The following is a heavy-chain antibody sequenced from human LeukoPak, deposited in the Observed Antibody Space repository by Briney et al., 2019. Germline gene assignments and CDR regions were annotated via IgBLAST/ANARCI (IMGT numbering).Heavy chain of an antibody. V-gene: IGHV4-39*01. D-gene: IGHD3-3*01. CDR3: ARIFTDYDFWSGQIYYSDY. Sequence: SETLSLTCTVSGGSISSSSYYWGWIRQPPGKGLEWIGSIYYSGSTYYNPSLKSRVTISVDTSKNQFSLKLSSVTAADTAVYYCARIFTDYDFWSGQIYYSDYWGQGTLVTVSS. CDR1: GGSISSSSYY. CDR2: IYYSGST. J-gene: IGHJ4*02.